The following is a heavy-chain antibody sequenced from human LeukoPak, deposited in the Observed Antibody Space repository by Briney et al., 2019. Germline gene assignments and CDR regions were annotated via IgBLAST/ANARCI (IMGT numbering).Heavy chain of an antibody. D-gene: IGHD6-13*01. Sequence: SETLSLTCTVSGGSISSYYWSWIRQPPGKGLEWIGYIYYSGSTYYNPSLKSRVTISVDTSKNQFSLKLSSVTAADTAVYYCARLSIAAAGTAFDYWGQGTLVTVSS. CDR3: ARLSIAAAGTAFDY. CDR2: IYYSGST. J-gene: IGHJ4*02. CDR1: GGSISSYY. V-gene: IGHV4-59*08.